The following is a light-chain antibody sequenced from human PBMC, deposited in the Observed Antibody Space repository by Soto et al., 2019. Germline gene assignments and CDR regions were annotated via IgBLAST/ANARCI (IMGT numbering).Light chain of an antibody. J-gene: IGKJ5*01. CDR2: KAS. CDR3: QQYTSYPLT. CDR1: QSIRTL. Sequence: DIQMTQSPSTLSASVGDRVTIACRASQSIRTLLAWYQQKPGRAPTLLIYKASALESGVPSRFSGSGSETEFSLTISSLQPDDSATYYCQQYTSYPLTFGQGTRLEIK. V-gene: IGKV1-5*03.